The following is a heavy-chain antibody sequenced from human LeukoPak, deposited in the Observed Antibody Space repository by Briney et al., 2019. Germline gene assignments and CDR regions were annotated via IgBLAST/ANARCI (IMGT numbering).Heavy chain of an antibody. CDR3: ARDSGSSTSCYTCTPSYWFDP. Sequence: ASVKVSCKASGYTFTSYYMHWVRQAPGQGLEWMGIINPSGGSTSYAQKFQGRVTMTRDTSTSTVYMELSSLRSEDTAVYYCARDSGSSTSCYTCTPSYWFDPWGQGTLVTVSS. V-gene: IGHV1-46*01. CDR2: INPSGGST. D-gene: IGHD2-2*02. J-gene: IGHJ5*02. CDR1: GYTFTSYY.